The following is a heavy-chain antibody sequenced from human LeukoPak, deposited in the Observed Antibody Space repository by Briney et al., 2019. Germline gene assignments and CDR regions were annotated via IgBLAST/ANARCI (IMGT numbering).Heavy chain of an antibody. V-gene: IGHV3-30*01. CDR3: ARIKFPSDSSGPLDC. Sequence: GRSLRLSCAASGFTFSSHTLNWVRQAPGRGLEWVAVISYDVINVYYGDSVKGRFTISRDNSKNTLYLQMNSLRDEDTAVYYRARIKFPSDSSGPLDCWGQGTLVTVSS. J-gene: IGHJ4*02. CDR2: ISYDVINV. CDR1: GFTFSSHT. D-gene: IGHD3-22*01.